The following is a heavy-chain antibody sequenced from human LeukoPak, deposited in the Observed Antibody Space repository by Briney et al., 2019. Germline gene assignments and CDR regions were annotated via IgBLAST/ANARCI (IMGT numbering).Heavy chain of an antibody. CDR3: ARGIVGANRGNYYFDY. CDR1: GGSFSGYY. V-gene: IGHV4-34*01. Sequence: PETLSLTCAVYGGSFSGYYWSWIRQPPGKGLEWIGEINHSGSTNYNPSLKSRVTISVDTSKNQFSLKLSSVTAADTAVYYCARGIVGANRGNYYFDYWGQGTLVTVSS. CDR2: INHSGST. J-gene: IGHJ4*02. D-gene: IGHD1-26*01.